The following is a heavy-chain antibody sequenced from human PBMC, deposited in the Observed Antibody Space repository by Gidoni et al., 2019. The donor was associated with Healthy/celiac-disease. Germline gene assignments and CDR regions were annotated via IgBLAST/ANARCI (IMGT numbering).Heavy chain of an antibody. V-gene: IGHV3-23*01. J-gene: IGHJ4*02. CDR3: AKGAYSSGCVH. CDR1: GFTFSSYA. D-gene: IGHD6-19*01. CDR2: ISGSGGST. Sequence: EVQLLESGGGLVQPGGYLRLSCAASGFTFSSYAMSWVRQAPGKGLAWVSAISGSGGSTYYADTVKGRFTISRDNSKNTLYLQMNSLRAEDTAVYYCAKGAYSSGCVHWGQGTLVTVSS.